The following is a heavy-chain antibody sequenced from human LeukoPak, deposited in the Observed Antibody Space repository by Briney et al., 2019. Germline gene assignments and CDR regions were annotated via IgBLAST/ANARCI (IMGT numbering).Heavy chain of an antibody. J-gene: IGHJ3*02. D-gene: IGHD5-24*01. Sequence: GESLKISCKGSGYSFTSYWIGWVRQMPGKGLEWMGIIYPGDSDTRYNPSFQGQVTISADKSITTAYLQWSSLKASDIAMYYCARHMANLDAFDIWGQGTMVTVSS. CDR3: ARHMANLDAFDI. CDR1: GYSFTSYW. CDR2: IYPGDSDT. V-gene: IGHV5-51*01.